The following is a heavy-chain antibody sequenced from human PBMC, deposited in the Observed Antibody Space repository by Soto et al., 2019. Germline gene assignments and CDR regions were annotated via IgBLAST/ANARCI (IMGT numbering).Heavy chain of an antibody. Sequence: QVQLVESGGGVVQPGRSLRLSCAASGFTFSSYGMHWVRQAPGKGLEWVAVIWYDGSNKYYADSVKGRFTISRDNSKNTLYLQMSGLRAEDTAVYYCARDRGGLSSGLERWFDPWGQGTLVTVSS. CDR2: IWYDGSNK. V-gene: IGHV3-33*01. CDR1: GFTFSSYG. J-gene: IGHJ5*02. CDR3: ARDRGGLSSGLERWFDP. D-gene: IGHD6-19*01.